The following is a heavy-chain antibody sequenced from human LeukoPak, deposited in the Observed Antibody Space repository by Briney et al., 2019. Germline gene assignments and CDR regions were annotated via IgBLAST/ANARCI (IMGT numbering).Heavy chain of an antibody. J-gene: IGHJ3*02. V-gene: IGHV3-21*01. CDR1: GFTFSSYA. CDR3: ARDGGSANAFDI. Sequence: PGGSLRLSCAASGFTFSSYAMSWVRQAPGKGLEWVSSISSSSSYIYYADSVKGRFTISRDNAKNSLYLQMNSLRAEDTAVYYCARDGGSANAFDIWGQGTMVTVSS. D-gene: IGHD3-16*01. CDR2: ISSSSSYI.